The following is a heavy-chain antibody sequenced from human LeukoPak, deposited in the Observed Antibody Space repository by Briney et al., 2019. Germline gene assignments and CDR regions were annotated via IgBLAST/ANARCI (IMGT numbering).Heavy chain of an antibody. Sequence: PSETLSLTCAVYGGSFSGYYWSWIRQPPGKGLEWIGSIYYSGSTYYNPSLKGRVTFSVDTSKNQFSLKLSSVTAADTAVYYCARLLSRAYWFDPWGQGTLVTVSS. CDR2: IYYSGST. CDR3: ARLLSRAYWFDP. CDR1: GGSFSGYY. J-gene: IGHJ5*02. V-gene: IGHV4-59*08. D-gene: IGHD5-24*01.